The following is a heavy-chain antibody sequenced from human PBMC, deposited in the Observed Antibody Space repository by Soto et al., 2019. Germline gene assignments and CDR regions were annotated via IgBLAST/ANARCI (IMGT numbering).Heavy chain of an antibody. D-gene: IGHD6-13*01. CDR1: GESFSGYY. J-gene: IGHJ5*02. V-gene: IGHV4-34*01. CDR3: ARYSSSWAYNWLDP. Sequence: SETLSLTCAVYGESFSGYYWSWIRQPPGKGLEWIGEINHSGSTNYNPSLKSRVTISVDTSKNQFSLKLSSVTAADTAVYYCARYSSSWAYNWLDPWGQGTLVTVSS. CDR2: INHSGST.